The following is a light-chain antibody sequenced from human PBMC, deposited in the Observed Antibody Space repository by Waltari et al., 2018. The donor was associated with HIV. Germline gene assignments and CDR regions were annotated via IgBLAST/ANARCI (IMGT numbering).Light chain of an antibody. CDR2: SNK. J-gene: IGLJ3*02. V-gene: IGLV1-44*01. CDR1: SSNIGSNT. CDR3: ATWDDSLNGRWV. Sequence: QSVLTQPPSASGTPGQRVPISCSGSSSNIGSNTVNWYQQLPGTAPTLLIYSNKQRPSGVPDRFSGSKSGTSASLAISGLQSEDEADYYCATWDDSLNGRWVFGGGTKLTVL.